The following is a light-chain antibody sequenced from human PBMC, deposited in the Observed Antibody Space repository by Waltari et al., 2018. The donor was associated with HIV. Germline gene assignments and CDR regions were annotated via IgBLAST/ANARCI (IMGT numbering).Light chain of an antibody. J-gene: IGLJ2*01. CDR3: CSYAGSYTR. CDR2: DVS. V-gene: IGLV2-11*01. Sequence: QSALTQPRSVSGSPGQSVTFSCTGTSSDVGGYNYVSWYQQHPGKAPKLMIYDVSKRPSVVPDRFSGSKSGNSAAQTISGLQAEDEADYYCCSYAGSYTRFGGGTKLTVL. CDR1: SSDVGGYNY.